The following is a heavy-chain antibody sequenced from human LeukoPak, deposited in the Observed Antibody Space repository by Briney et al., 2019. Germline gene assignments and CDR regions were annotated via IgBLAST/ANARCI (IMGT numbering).Heavy chain of an antibody. CDR2: FDPEDGET. V-gene: IGHV1-24*01. D-gene: IGHD3-10*01. CDR1: GYTLTELS. CDR3: ARDARGYYGSGSYYANWFDP. Sequence: ASVKVSCKVSGYTLTELSMHWVRQAPGKGLEWMGGFDPEDGETTYAQKFQGRVTMTEDTSTDTAYMELSSLRSEDTAVYYCARDARGYYGSGSYYANWFDPWGQGTLVTVSS. J-gene: IGHJ5*02.